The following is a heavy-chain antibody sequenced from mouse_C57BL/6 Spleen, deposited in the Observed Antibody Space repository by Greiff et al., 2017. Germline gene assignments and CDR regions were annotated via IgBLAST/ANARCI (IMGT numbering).Heavy chain of an antibody. J-gene: IGHJ3*01. Sequence: EVQRVESGGDLVKPGGSLKLSCAASGFTFSSYGMSWVRQTPDKRLEWVATISSGGSYTYYPDSVKGRFTISRDNAKNTLYLQMSSLKSEDTAMYYCARQGDGPQAWFAYWGQGTLVTVSA. CDR1: GFTFSSYG. CDR3: ARQGDGPQAWFAY. CDR2: ISSGGSYT. V-gene: IGHV5-6*01. D-gene: IGHD2-3*01.